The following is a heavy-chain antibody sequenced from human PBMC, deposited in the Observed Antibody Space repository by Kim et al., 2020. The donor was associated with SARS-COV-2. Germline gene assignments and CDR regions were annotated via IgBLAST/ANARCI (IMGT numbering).Heavy chain of an antibody. D-gene: IGHD3-22*01. CDR1: GFTFSSYS. V-gene: IGHV3-21*01. Sequence: GGSLRLSCAASGFTFSSYSMNWVRQAPGKGLEWVSSISSSSSYIYYADSVKGRFTISRDNAKNSLYLQMNSLRAEDTAVYYCAANYDSSGYYPEFDYWGQGTLVTVSS. CDR3: AANYDSSGYYPEFDY. CDR2: ISSSSSYI. J-gene: IGHJ4*02.